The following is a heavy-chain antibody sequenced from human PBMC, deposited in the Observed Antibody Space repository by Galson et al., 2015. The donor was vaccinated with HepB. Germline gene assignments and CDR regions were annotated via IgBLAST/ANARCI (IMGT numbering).Heavy chain of an antibody. CDR1: GFSLSTSGVG. J-gene: IGHJ4*02. D-gene: IGHD3-9*01. Sequence: PALVKPTQSLTLTCTFSGFSLSTSGVGVGWIRQPPGKALEWLALIYWDDDKRYSPSLKSRLTITKDTSKNQVVLTMTNMDPVDTATYYCAHSRIRAVLRYFDWSGTTRPYYFDYWGQGTLVTVSS. V-gene: IGHV2-5*02. CDR3: AHSRIRAVLRYFDWSGTTRPYYFDY. CDR2: IYWDDDK.